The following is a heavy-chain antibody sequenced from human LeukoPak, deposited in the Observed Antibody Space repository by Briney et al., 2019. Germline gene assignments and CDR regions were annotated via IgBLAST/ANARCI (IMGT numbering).Heavy chain of an antibody. CDR1: GFTFYDYA. J-gene: IGHJ4*02. D-gene: IGHD1-1*01. CDR2: ISGSGGSGIGR. CDR3: AKGLSRQLLSDFDY. V-gene: IGHV3-23*01. Sequence: GGSLRLSCAASGFTFYDYAMTWVRQAPGEGLEWVSGISGSGGSGIGRNSADSVKGRFTISRDNSKNTLYLQMNSLRAEDTATYYCAKGLSRQLLSDFDYWGRGTLVTVSS.